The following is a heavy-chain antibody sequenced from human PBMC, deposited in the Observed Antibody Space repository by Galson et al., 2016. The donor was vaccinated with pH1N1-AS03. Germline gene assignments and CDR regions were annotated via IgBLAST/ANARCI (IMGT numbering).Heavy chain of an antibody. D-gene: IGHD2-21*01. CDR1: GGSINSYY. Sequence: SETLSLTCTVSGGSINSYYWTWIRQPPGNGLEWIGQLYYTGDIIYPPSLRSRVTISVDTSKKQLSLSLSSVTAADTAVYYCGRQLRNSYSMDVWGQGTTVTVSS. CDR2: LYYTGDI. V-gene: IGHV4-59*08. CDR3: GRQLRNSYSMDV. J-gene: IGHJ6*02.